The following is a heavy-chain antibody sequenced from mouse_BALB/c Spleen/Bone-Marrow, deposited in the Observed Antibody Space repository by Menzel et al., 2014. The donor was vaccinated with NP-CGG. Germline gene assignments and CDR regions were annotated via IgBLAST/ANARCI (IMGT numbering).Heavy chain of an antibody. CDR3: ARGGISVDH. CDR1: GYVFSTYW. Sequence: VKLMESGAELVRPGSSVKISCESSGYVFSTYWINWVKQRPGQGLEWIGQIYPGDGDTDYNGKFKDKATLTADKSSNTAYMQLSSLTSEDSAVCFCARGGISVDHWGQGATLTVSS. V-gene: IGHV1-80*01. J-gene: IGHJ2*01. CDR2: IYPGDGDT.